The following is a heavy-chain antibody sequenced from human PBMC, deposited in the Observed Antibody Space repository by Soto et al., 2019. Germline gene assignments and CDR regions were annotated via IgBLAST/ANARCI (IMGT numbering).Heavy chain of an antibody. D-gene: IGHD3-22*01. CDR3: ARADYYDEGIAY. CDR1: GFTFSSYA. V-gene: IGHV3-30-3*01. CDR2: ISYDGSNK. Sequence: QVQLVESGGGVVQPGRSLRLSCAASGFTFSSYAMHWVRQAPGKGLEWVAVISYDGSNKYYADSVKGRFTISRDNSKNTLYLQMNNLRVEDTAVYYCARADYYDEGIAYWGHGTLVTVSS. J-gene: IGHJ4*01.